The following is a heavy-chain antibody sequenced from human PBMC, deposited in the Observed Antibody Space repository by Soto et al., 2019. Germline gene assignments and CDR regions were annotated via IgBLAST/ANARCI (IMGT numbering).Heavy chain of an antibody. CDR1: GYTFTSYG. CDR2: ISAYNGNT. CDR3: ARDSSPDYYYYYGMDV. V-gene: IGHV1-18*01. J-gene: IGHJ6*02. Sequence: ASVKVSCKASGYTFTSYGISWVRQAPGQGLEWMGWISAYNGNTNYAQKLQGRVTMTTDTSTSTAYMELRSLRSDDTAVYYCARDSSPDYYYYYGMDVWGQGTTVTVSS.